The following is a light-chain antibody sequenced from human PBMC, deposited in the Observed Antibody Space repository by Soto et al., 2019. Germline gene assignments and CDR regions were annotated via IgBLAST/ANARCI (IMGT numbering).Light chain of an antibody. J-gene: IGKJ2*01. Sequence: DIQMTQSPSSLSASVGDRVTITCRASQSISSYLNWYQQKPGKAPKLLIYAASSLQSGVPSRFSGSASGTDFTLTISSLQPEDFGTYYCQQSYSTPRTFGQGTKLEIK. CDR1: QSISSY. V-gene: IGKV1-39*01. CDR2: AAS. CDR3: QQSYSTPRT.